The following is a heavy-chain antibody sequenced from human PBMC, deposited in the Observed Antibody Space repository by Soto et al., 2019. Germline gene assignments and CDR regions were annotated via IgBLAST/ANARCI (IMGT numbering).Heavy chain of an antibody. J-gene: IGHJ4*01. CDR3: ARGVRPNYHGSGFDS. D-gene: IGHD3-10*01. CDR1: GYSISIYYY. CDR2: VFHTGST. V-gene: IGHV4-38-2*01. Sequence: ASETLSLTCAVSGYSISIYYYCGCIRLTPGKGLEWIGSVFHTGSTYDNPSLKSRVTISLDTSRNQFSLKLKSVTAADTAVYYCARGVRPNYHGSGFDSWGQGTLVTVSS.